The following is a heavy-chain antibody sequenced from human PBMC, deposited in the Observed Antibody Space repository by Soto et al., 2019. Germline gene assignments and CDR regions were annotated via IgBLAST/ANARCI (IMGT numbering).Heavy chain of an antibody. D-gene: IGHD1-26*01. V-gene: IGHV6-1*01. CDR2: TYYRSKWYN. CDR3: AKNCAVGGTTAGMDV. J-gene: IGHJ6*02. CDR1: GDSVSRNSAA. Sequence: SQTLSLTCAISGDSVSRNSAAWNWIRQSPSRGLEWLGRTYYRSKWYNDYRVSVKSRMTINADTSKNQVSLQLKSVTPEDTAVYXCAKNCAVGGTTAGMDVWGQGTTVTVSS.